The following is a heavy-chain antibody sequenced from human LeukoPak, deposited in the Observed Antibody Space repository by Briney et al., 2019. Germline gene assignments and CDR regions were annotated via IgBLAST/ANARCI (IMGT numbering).Heavy chain of an antibody. CDR1: GFTFSSYG. CDR2: INSDGSST. CDR3: ARDARIAAAGEDWFDP. D-gene: IGHD6-13*01. V-gene: IGHV3-74*01. J-gene: IGHJ5*02. Sequence: PGGSLRLSCAASGFTFSSYGMHWVRQAPGKGLVWVSRINSDGSSTSYADSVRGRFTISRDNAKNTLYLQMNSLRAEDTAVYYCARDARIAAAGEDWFDPWGQGTLVTVSS.